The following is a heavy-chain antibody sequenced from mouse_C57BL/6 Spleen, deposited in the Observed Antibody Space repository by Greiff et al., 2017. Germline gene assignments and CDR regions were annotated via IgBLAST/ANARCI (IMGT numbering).Heavy chain of an antibody. J-gene: IGHJ1*03. V-gene: IGHV5-17*01. Sequence: VQLKESGGGLVKPGGSLKLSCAASGFTFSDYGMHWVRQAPEKGLEWVAYISSGSSTIYYADTVKGRFTISRDNAKNTLFLQMTSLRSEDTAMYYCAGSNYWYFDVWGTGTTVTVSS. D-gene: IGHD1-1*01. CDR3: AGSNYWYFDV. CDR2: ISSGSSTI. CDR1: GFTFSDYG.